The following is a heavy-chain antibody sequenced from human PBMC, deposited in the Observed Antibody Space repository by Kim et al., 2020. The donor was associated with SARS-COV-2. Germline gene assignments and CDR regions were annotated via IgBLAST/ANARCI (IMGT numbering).Heavy chain of an antibody. D-gene: IGHD3-10*01. CDR3: AKDYYYGSGRSYSFDS. Sequence: SVKGRFTISRDNSKHTLYLQMNSLRAEDTAVYYCAKDYYYGSGRSYSFDSWGQGTLVTVSS. J-gene: IGHJ4*02. V-gene: IGHV3-23*01.